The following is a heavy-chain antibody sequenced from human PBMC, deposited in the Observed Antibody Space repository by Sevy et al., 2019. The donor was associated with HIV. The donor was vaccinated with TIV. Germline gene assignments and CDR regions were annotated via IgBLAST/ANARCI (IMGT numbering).Heavy chain of an antibody. CDR2: IKSEFDGGAI. D-gene: IGHD5-12*01. J-gene: IGHJ6*02. CDR3: ITDPAYRGYDEEVINYYFYGMDV. Sequence: GGSLRLSCTASGFTFSSAWMSWVRQAPGKGLEWVGRIKSEFDGGAIDYAAPVKCRFSISREDSKTTVYLQMNSLKTDDTAVYYCITDPAYRGYDEEVINYYFYGMDVWGQGTTVTVSS. CDR1: GFTFSSAW. V-gene: IGHV3-15*01.